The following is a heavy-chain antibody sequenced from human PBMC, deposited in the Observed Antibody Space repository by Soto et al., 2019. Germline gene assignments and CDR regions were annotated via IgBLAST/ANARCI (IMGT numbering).Heavy chain of an antibody. V-gene: IGHV3-23*01. CDR2: ISGSGGNI. D-gene: IGHD3-9*01. Sequence: VSLRLSCAASGFTFTTYAMTWVRQAPGKGLERVSAISGSGGNIYYADSVKGRLTISRDISKNTLYLQMNSLRADDTAVYYCAAHGAGYNTILYFDYWGQGTLVTVSS. J-gene: IGHJ4*02. CDR1: GFTFTTYA. CDR3: AAHGAGYNTILYFDY.